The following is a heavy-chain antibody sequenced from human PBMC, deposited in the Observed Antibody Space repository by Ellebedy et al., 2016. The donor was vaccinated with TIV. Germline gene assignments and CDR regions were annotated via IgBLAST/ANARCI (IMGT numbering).Heavy chain of an antibody. V-gene: IGHV1-69*10. D-gene: IGHD3-10*01. CDR1: GGTFSSYA. CDR3: SRGYFGSGSYRDYYDYMDV. J-gene: IGHJ6*03. Sequence: AASVKVSCKASGGTFSSYAISWVRQAPGQGLEWMGGIIPIFGIATYAQKFQGRVTITADKSTSTAYVELGSLRSEDTAVYYCSRGYFGSGSYRDYYDYMDVWGKGTTVTVSS. CDR2: IIPIFGIA.